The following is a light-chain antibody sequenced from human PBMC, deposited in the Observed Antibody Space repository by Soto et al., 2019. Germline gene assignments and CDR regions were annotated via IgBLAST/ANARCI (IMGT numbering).Light chain of an antibody. CDR3: QQYKNWPRT. Sequence: IVLTQSPGTLSLSPGEEATLSCRASQSVSSNLARYQQKPGQAPRLLIYGAATRATGIPARFSGSGSGTEFTLTISSRQSEDFGVYYYQQYKNWPRTFGQGTKVDI. J-gene: IGKJ1*01. CDR1: QSVSSN. V-gene: IGKV3-15*01. CDR2: GAA.